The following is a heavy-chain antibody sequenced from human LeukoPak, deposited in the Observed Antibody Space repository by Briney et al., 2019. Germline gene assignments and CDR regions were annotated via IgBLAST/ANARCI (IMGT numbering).Heavy chain of an antibody. V-gene: IGHV4-4*07. CDR1: GDSISNYY. D-gene: IGHD3-10*01. CDR2: IYTSGST. Sequence: SETLSLTCTVSGDSISNYYWSWIRQPAGKGLEWIGRIYTSGSTNYNPSLKSRVTVSVDTSKNQFSLKLSSVTAADTAIYYCARDQDYYGSGSYGPDHWGQGTLVTVSS. J-gene: IGHJ4*02. CDR3: ARDQDYYGSGSYGPDH.